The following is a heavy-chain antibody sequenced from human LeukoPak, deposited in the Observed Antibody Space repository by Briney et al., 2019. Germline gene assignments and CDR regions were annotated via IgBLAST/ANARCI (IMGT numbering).Heavy chain of an antibody. CDR1: GFTFSDYY. CDR2: ISSSGSTI. J-gene: IGHJ3*02. V-gene: IGHV3-11*01. CDR3: ARVRLFGVVIDAFDI. D-gene: IGHD3-3*01. Sequence: GGSLRLSCAASGFTFSDYYMSWIRQAPGKGLEWVSYISSSGSTIYYADSVKGRFTISRDNAKNSLYLQMNSLRAEDTAVYYCARVRLFGVVIDAFDIWGQGTMVTVSS.